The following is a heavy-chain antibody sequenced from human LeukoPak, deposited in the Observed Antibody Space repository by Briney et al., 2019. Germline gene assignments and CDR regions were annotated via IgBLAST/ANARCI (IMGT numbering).Heavy chain of an antibody. V-gene: IGHV3-48*01. J-gene: IGHJ4*02. D-gene: IGHD5-24*01. Sequence: GGSLRLSCAASGFTFSAYSMNWVRQAPGKGLEWISYIGISSGNTKYADSVKGRFTISGDKAKNSLYLQMNSLRVEDTAVYYCARDYKYAFANWGQGTLVTVSS. CDR3: ARDYKYAFAN. CDR2: IGISSGNT. CDR1: GFTFSAYS.